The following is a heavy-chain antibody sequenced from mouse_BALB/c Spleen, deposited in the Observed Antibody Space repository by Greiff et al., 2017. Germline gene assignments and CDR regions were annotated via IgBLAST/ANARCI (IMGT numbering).Heavy chain of an antibody. J-gene: IGHJ3*01. CDR1: GFTFSSFG. Sequence: EVHLVESGGGLVQPGGSRKLSCAASGFTFSSFGMHWVRQAPEKGLEWVAYISSGSSTIYYADTVKGRFTISRDNPKNTLFLQMTSLRSEDTAMYYCARTGYGYDGTGAWFAYWGQGTLVTVSA. D-gene: IGHD2-2*01. CDR3: ARTGYGYDGTGAWFAY. CDR2: ISSGSSTI. V-gene: IGHV5-17*02.